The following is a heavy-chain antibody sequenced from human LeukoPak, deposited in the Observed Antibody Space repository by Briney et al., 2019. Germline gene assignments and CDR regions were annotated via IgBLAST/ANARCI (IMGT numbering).Heavy chain of an antibody. V-gene: IGHV3-11*01. Sequence: PGGSLRLSCAASGFTFSDYYMSWIRQAPGKGLEWVSYISPSATTIYYADSVKGRFTISRDNAKNSLYLQMNSLRAEDTAVYYCARVRWELLGGLGIFDYWGQGTLVTVSS. D-gene: IGHD1-26*01. CDR3: ARVRWELLGGLGIFDY. CDR1: GFTFSDYY. J-gene: IGHJ4*02. CDR2: ISPSATTI.